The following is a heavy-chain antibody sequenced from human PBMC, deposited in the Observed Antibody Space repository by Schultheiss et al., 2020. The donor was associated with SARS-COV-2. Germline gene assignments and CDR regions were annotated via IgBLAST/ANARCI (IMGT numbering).Heavy chain of an antibody. CDR1: GFTVSSNY. Sequence: GGSLRLSCAASGFTVSSNYMSWVRQAPGKGLEWVSVIYSGGSTYYADSVKGRFTISRDNSKNTLFLQMNSLRAEDTAVYYSARICTIFGVVTPDYWGQGTLVTVSS. V-gene: IGHV3-53*01. CDR2: IYSGGST. D-gene: IGHD3-3*01. CDR3: ARICTIFGVVTPDY. J-gene: IGHJ4*02.